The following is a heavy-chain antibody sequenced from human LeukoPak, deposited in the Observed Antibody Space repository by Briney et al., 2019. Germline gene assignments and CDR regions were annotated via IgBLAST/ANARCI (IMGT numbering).Heavy chain of an antibody. J-gene: IGHJ6*02. Sequence: ASVKVSCKASGYTFTSYGISWVRQAPGQGLEWMGWISAYNGNTNYAQKLQGRVTMTTDTSTSTAYMELRSLRSEDTAVYYCAKTFLTAYDTYFYYYGLDVWGQGTPVTVSS. CDR3: AKTFLTAYDTYFYYYGLDV. D-gene: IGHD3-9*01. CDR2: ISAYNGNT. CDR1: GYTFTSYG. V-gene: IGHV1-18*01.